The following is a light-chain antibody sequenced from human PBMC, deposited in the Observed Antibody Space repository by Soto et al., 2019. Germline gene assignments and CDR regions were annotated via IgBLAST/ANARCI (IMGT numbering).Light chain of an antibody. V-gene: IGLV4-69*01. J-gene: IGLJ3*02. Sequence: QSVLTQSPSVSASLGASVKLTCTLSSGHSSYAIAWHQQQPEKGPRYLMKVNSDGSHNKGDGTPDRFSGSSSGAERHLTISSLQSEDEADYYCQTWATGIRVFGGGTKLTVL. CDR2: VNSDGSH. CDR1: SGHSSYA. CDR3: QTWATGIRV.